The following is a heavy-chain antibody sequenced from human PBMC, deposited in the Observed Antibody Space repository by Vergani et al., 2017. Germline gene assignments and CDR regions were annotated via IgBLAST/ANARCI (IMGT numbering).Heavy chain of an antibody. J-gene: IGHJ4*02. CDR3: ARDCSSDACPPYYFDF. CDR2: ISNSGNTI. Sequence: VQLLESGGGLVQPGGSLRLSCGASGFSFSDHYMTWIRQAPGKGLEWVSYISNSGNTIEYADSVKGRFSISRDNAKSSLFLQMDSLRAEDTAVYYCARDCSSDACPPYYFDFWGQGSLVTVSS. V-gene: IGHV3-11*01. D-gene: IGHD2-2*01. CDR1: GFSFSDHY.